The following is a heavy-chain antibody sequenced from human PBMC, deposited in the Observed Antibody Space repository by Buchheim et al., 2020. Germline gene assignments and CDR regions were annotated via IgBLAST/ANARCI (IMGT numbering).Heavy chain of an antibody. CDR3: AKDQMGNYYVGMDA. J-gene: IGHJ6*02. Sequence: RLSCAASGFTFDNFAMSWVRQAPGKGLEWVSGISSSGTSTYYADSVKGRFSLSRVNSKKTLYLEMDSLRAEDSAVYYCAKDQMGNYYVGMDAWGQGTT. D-gene: IGHD3-16*01. CDR1: GFTFDNFA. V-gene: IGHV3-23*01. CDR2: ISSSGTST.